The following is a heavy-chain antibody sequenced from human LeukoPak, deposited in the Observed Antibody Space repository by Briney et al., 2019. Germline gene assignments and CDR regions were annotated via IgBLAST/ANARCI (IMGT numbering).Heavy chain of an antibody. Sequence: PGGSLRLSCAASGFTFSSYAMSWVRQAPGKGLEWVSVIYSGGSTHYADSVKGRFTISRDNSKNTLYLQMNSLRAEDTAVYYCARGSGGYYSVGLDYWGQGTLVTVSS. CDR1: GFTFSSYA. J-gene: IGHJ4*02. CDR3: ARGSGGYYSVGLDY. V-gene: IGHV3-66*02. CDR2: IYSGGST. D-gene: IGHD3-22*01.